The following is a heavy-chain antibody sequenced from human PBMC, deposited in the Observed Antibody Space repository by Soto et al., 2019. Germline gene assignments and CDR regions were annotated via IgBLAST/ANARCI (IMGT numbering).Heavy chain of an antibody. V-gene: IGHV3-11*06. CDR3: ARDVQQLASY. J-gene: IGHJ4*02. CDR2: ISGTSTYI. CDR1: GFTFSDYY. Sequence: SGGSLRLSCAASGFTFSDYYMSWIRQAPGKGLEWVSYISGTSTYINYADSVKGRFTISRDTAKNSLYLQMNSPRAEDTAVYFCARDVQQLASYWGQGTLVTVSS. D-gene: IGHD6-13*01.